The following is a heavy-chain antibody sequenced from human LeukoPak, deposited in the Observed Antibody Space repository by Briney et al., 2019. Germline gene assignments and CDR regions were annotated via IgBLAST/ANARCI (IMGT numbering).Heavy chain of an antibody. D-gene: IGHD6-6*01. V-gene: IGHV3-48*01. CDR1: GFTFSNYG. J-gene: IGHJ4*02. CDR3: ARSSSSCNDY. CDR2: ISRTSNSI. Sequence: GGSVRLSCAVSGFTFSNYGMNWVRQTPGKGLEWVSYISRTSNSIYYADSVKGRFTISRDDAKKSLYLQMNSLRAEDTAVYYCARSSSSCNDYWGQGTLVTVSS.